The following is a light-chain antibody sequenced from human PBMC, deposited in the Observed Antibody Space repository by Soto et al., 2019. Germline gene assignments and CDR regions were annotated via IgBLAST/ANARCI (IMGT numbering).Light chain of an antibody. V-gene: IGKV2-28*01. CDR2: LGS. CDR1: QSLLHSNGYNY. CDR3: MQVLQTPLT. Sequence: DIVMTQSPLSLPVTPGEPASISCRSSQSLLHSNGYNYLDWYLQKPGQSPQLLIYLGSNRASGVPDRFRGSGLGTHSTLKISRVEAEDVGVYYCMQVLQTPLTFGGGTKVEIK. J-gene: IGKJ4*01.